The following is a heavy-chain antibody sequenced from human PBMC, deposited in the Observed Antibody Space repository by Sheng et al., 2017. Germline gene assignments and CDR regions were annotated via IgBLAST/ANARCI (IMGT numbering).Heavy chain of an antibody. CDR1: GYSISSGYY. CDR3: AREEVIPVAGEAYYYYRRYGR. D-gene: IGHD6-19*01. Sequence: QVQLQESGPGLVKPSETLSLTCTVSGYSISSGYYWGWIRQPPGKGLEWIGNIYHSGSTDYNPSLKSRLTISVDTSKNQFSLRLSSVTAADTAVYYCAREEVIPVAGEAYYYYRRYGRLGPRDHGHR. J-gene: IGHJ6*02. V-gene: IGHV4-38-2*02. CDR2: IYHSGST.